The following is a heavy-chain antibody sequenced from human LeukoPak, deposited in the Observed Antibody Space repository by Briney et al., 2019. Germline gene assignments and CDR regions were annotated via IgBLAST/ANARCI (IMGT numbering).Heavy chain of an antibody. J-gene: IGHJ4*02. Sequence: GESLKISCKGSEYSFATYWIGWVRQMPGQGLEWMGIIFPGDSDTRYSPSFQGQVTISADKSISTAYLQWSSLKASDTAIYCCASEYCSGGNCYFDYWGQGTLVTVSS. CDR3: ASEYCSGGNCYFDY. CDR2: IFPGDSDT. CDR1: EYSFATYW. V-gene: IGHV5-51*01. D-gene: IGHD2-15*01.